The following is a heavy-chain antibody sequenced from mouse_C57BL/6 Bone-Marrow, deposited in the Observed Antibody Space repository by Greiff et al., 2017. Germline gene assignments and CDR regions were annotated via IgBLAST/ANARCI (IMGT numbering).Heavy chain of an antibody. CDR2: IHPNSGST. CDR3: AREDSSGYLCAY. Sequence: QVQLQQPGAELVKPGASVKLSCKASGYTFTSYWMHWVKQRPGQGLEWIGMIHPNSGSTNYNEKFKSKATLTVDKSSSTAYMQLSSLTSEDSAVYYCAREDSSGYLCAYWGQGTLVTVSA. D-gene: IGHD3-2*02. J-gene: IGHJ3*01. CDR1: GYTFTSYW. V-gene: IGHV1-64*01.